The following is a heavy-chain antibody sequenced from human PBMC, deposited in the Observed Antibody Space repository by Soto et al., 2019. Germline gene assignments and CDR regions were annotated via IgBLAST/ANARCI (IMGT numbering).Heavy chain of an antibody. V-gene: IGHV3-74*01. Sequence: EVQLVESGGGLVQPGGSLRLSCVTSGFTFSSFWMHWVRQVPGKGLVWVSRINYDGTTTNYADSVKGRFTISRDNAKSTLYLERNRMRDDDTAVYPCGRDSVGLSFGEGGQGTLVTVSS. CDR3: GRDSVGLSFGE. CDR2: INYDGTTT. D-gene: IGHD3-10*01. CDR1: GFTFSSFW. J-gene: IGHJ4*02.